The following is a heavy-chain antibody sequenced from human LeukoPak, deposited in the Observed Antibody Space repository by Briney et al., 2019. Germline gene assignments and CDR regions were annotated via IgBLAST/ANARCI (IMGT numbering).Heavy chain of an antibody. J-gene: IGHJ4*02. CDR2: IYSSRS. Sequence: PSETLSLTCTVSGASISSYYWSWIRQPAGKGLEWIGRIYSSRSIYNPSLKSRVTMSVDTSKNQFSLKLSSVTAADTAVYYCARSPQTYYDSSGYYFDYWGQGTLVTVSS. D-gene: IGHD3-22*01. V-gene: IGHV4-4*07. CDR1: GASISSYY. CDR3: ARSPQTYYDSSGYYFDY.